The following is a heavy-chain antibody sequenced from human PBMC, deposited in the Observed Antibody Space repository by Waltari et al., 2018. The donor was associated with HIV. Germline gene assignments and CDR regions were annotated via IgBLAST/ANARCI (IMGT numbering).Heavy chain of an antibody. CDR2: IHSSGGT. Sequence: EVQLVESGGGLIQPGGSLRLSCAASGFTVSSAYLTGVRQAPGKGLEWVSVIHSSGGTNYADSVKGRFTISRDNSKNTLYLQMNSLGAEDTAVYYCARDTTVVGTRYFDYWGRGTLVTVSS. CDR3: ARDTTVVGTRYFDY. J-gene: IGHJ4*02. CDR1: GFTVSSAY. D-gene: IGHD6-13*01. V-gene: IGHV3-53*01.